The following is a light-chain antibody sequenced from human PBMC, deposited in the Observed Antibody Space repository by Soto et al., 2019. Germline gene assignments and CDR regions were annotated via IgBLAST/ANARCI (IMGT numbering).Light chain of an antibody. CDR3: PQYNNWPRT. CDR2: GAS. CDR1: QSVSSN. Sequence: EIVMTQSPATLSVSPGERATLSCRASQSVSSNLAWYQQKPGQAPRLLIYGASTRATGIPARFSGSGSGTVFTLTISSLQSEDFAVYYCPQYNNWPRTFGQGTKVEIK. V-gene: IGKV3-15*01. J-gene: IGKJ1*01.